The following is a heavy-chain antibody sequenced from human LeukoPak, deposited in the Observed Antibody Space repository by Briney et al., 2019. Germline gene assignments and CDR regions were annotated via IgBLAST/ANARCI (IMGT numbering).Heavy chain of an antibody. CDR3: ARGSDSSGYYYWNAFDI. CDR2: INHSGST. D-gene: IGHD3-22*01. CDR1: GGSFSGYY. V-gene: IGHV4-34*01. Sequence: SETLPLTCAVYGGSFSGYYWSWIRQPPGKGLEWIGEINHSGSTNYNPSLKSRVTISVDTSKNQFSLKLSSVTAADTAVYYCARGSDSSGYYYWNAFDIWGQGTMVTVSS. J-gene: IGHJ3*02.